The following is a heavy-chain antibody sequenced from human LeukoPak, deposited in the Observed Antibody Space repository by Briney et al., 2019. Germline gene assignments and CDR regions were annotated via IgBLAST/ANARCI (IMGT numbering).Heavy chain of an antibody. Sequence: GGSLRLSCAASGFTFSTYSMNWVRQAPGKGLEWVSYISSSSSTIYYADSVKGRFTISRDNGKNSLYLQMNSLRAEDTAVYYCASQLGDASDIWGQGTMVTVSS. CDR2: ISSSSSTI. D-gene: IGHD6-13*01. CDR1: GFTFSTYS. J-gene: IGHJ3*02. CDR3: ASQLGDASDI. V-gene: IGHV3-48*01.